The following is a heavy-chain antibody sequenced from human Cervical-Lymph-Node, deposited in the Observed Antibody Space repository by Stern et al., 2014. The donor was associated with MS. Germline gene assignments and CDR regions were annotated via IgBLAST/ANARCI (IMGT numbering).Heavy chain of an antibody. CDR2: ISSSSSYL. J-gene: IGHJ6*02. CDR1: GFTFSSYS. Sequence: EVQLVESGGGLVKPGGSLRLSCAASGFTFSSYSMNWVRQAPGQGLEWVSSISSSSSYLYYADSVKGRFTISRVNSKNYLYLQMNSLRAEDTAVYYCARDKVGATFPDEYYYYYGMDVWGQGTTVTVSS. CDR3: ARDKVGATFPDEYYYYYGMDV. D-gene: IGHD1-26*01. V-gene: IGHV3-21*01.